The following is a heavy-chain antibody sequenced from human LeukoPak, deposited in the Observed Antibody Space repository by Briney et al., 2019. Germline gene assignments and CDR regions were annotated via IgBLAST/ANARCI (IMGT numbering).Heavy chain of an antibody. J-gene: IGHJ5*02. D-gene: IGHD1-14*01. V-gene: IGHV1-18*01. CDR3: ARNRIGGAGNGDRFHP. CDR1: GYTFTSYG. CDR2: ISAYNGNT. Sequence: ASVKVSCKASGYTFTSYGISWVRQAPGQGLEWMGWISAYNGNTNYAQKLQGRVTMTTDTSTSTAYMELRSLRSDDTAVYYCARNRIGGAGNGDRFHPWGQGTLVTVSS.